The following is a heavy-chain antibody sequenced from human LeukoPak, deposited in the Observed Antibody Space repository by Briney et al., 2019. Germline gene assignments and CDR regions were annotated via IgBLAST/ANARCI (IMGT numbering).Heavy chain of an antibody. J-gene: IGHJ4*02. V-gene: IGHV3-74*01. CDR1: EFTFSAYW. CDR3: ARYLELTYYDSSGYDY. D-gene: IGHD3-22*01. Sequence: QPGGSLRLSCAASEFTFSAYWMHWVRQVPGKGLVWVSRINGDGSSTSYADSVKGRFTISRDNAKNTLYLQMNSLRAEDTAVYYCARYLELTYYDSSGYDYWGQGTPVTVSS. CDR2: INGDGSST.